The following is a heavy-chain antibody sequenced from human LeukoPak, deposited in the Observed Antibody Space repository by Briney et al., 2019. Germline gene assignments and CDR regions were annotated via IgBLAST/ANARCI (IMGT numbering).Heavy chain of an antibody. CDR2: FDPEDGET. D-gene: IGHD3-9*01. CDR3: ATNAYYDILTGYGLY. CDR1: GYTLTELS. V-gene: IGHV1-24*01. J-gene: IGHJ4*02. Sequence: ASVKVSCQVSGYTLTELSMHWVRQAPGKGLEWMGGFDPEDGETIYAQKFQGRVTMTEDTSTDTAYMELSSLRSEDTAVYYCATNAYYDILTGYGLYWGQGTLVTVSS.